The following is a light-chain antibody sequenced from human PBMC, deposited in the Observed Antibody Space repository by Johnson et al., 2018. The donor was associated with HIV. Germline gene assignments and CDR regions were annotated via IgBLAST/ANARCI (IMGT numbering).Light chain of an antibody. CDR2: ENN. CDR3: GTWDSSLSAYV. J-gene: IGLJ1*01. V-gene: IGLV1-51*02. Sequence: QSALTQPPSVSEAPGQKVTISCSGSSSNIGNNYVSWYQQLPGTAPKLLIYENNKRPSGIPDRFSGSKSGTSATLGITGLQTGDEADYYCGTWDSSLSAYVFETGTKVTVL. CDR1: SSNIGNNY.